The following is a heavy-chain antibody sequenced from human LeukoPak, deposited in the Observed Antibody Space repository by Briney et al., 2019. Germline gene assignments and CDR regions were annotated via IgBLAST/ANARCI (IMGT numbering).Heavy chain of an antibody. CDR3: AKDMYDSSGYSFDY. D-gene: IGHD3-22*01. J-gene: IGHJ4*02. CDR2: ISWNSGSI. Sequence: GISWNSGSIGYADSVKGRFTISRDNANNSLYLRMNSLRAEDTALYYCAKDMYDSSGYSFDYWGQGTLVTVSS. V-gene: IGHV3-9*01.